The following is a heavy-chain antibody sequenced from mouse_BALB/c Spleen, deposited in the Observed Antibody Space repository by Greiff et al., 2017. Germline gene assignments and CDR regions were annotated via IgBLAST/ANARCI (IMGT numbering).Heavy chain of an antibody. CDR3: ARTGIHYSSHFDY. CDR1: GFTFSSFG. J-gene: IGHJ2*01. Sequence: EVHLVESGGGLVQPGGSRKLSCAASGFTFSSFGMHWVRQAPEKGLEWVAYISSGSSTIYYADTVKGRFTISRDNPKNTLFLQMTSLRSEDTAMYYCARTGIHYSSHFDYWGQGTTLTVSS. V-gene: IGHV5-17*02. CDR2: ISSGSSTI. D-gene: IGHD1-2*01.